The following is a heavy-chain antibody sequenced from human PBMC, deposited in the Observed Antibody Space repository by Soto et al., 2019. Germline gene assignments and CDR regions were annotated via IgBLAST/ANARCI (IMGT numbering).Heavy chain of an antibody. CDR2: IYYSGST. CDR1: GGFISSYY. Sequence: SETLSLTCTVSGGFISSYYWSWIRQPPGKGLEWIGYIYYSGSTNYNPSLKSRATISVDTSKNQFSLKLSSVTAADTAVYYCARAWGYCSGGSCYPAGLWPDYWGQGTLVTVSS. J-gene: IGHJ4*02. D-gene: IGHD2-15*01. V-gene: IGHV4-59*01. CDR3: ARAWGYCSGGSCYPAGLWPDY.